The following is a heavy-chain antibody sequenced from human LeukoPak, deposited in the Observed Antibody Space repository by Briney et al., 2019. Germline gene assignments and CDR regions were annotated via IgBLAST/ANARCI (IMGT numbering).Heavy chain of an antibody. D-gene: IGHD6-19*01. CDR2: INHSGST. CDR3: ARRGRIAVAA. J-gene: IGHJ4*02. Sequence: SETLSLTCAVSGYSISSGYYWSWIRQPPGKGLEWIGEINHSGSTNYNPSLKSRVTISVDTSKNQFSLKLSSVTAADTAVYYCARRGRIAVAAWGQGTLVTVSS. V-gene: IGHV4-34*01. CDR1: GYSISSGYY.